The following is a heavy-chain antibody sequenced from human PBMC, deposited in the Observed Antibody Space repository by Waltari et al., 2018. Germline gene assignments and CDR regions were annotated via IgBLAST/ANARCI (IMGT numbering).Heavy chain of an antibody. D-gene: IGHD3-10*01. J-gene: IGHJ4*02. V-gene: IGHV3-53*01. CDR1: GFTVSSNY. CDR2: IYSGGST. CDR3: ARDSPSGRELDY. Sequence: EVQLVESGGGLIQPGGSLRLSCAASGFTVSSNYMSWVRQAPGKGVEWVSVIYSGGSTYYADSVNGRFTISRDNSKNTLYLQMNSLRAEDTAVYYCARDSPSGRELDYWGQGTLVTVSS.